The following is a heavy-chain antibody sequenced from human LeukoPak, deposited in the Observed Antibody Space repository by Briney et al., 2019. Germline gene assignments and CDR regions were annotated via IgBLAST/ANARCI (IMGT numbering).Heavy chain of an antibody. D-gene: IGHD6-6*01. V-gene: IGHV4-39*07. CDR2: IYYSGST. J-gene: IGHJ5*02. Sequence: PSETLSLTCTVSGGSISSSSYYWGWIRQPPGKGLEWIGSIYYSGSTYYNPSLKSRVTISVDTSKNQFSLKLSSVTAADTAVYYCARVRGIEYSSSYWFDPWGQGTLVTVSS. CDR1: GGSISSSSYY. CDR3: ARVRGIEYSSSYWFDP.